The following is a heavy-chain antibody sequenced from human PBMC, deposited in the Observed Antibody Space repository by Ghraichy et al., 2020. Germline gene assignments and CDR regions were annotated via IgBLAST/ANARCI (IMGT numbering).Heavy chain of an antibody. J-gene: IGHJ4*02. D-gene: IGHD3-3*01. Sequence: GGSLRLSCAASGFTFSSYAMSWVRQAPGKGLEWVSAISGSGGSTYYADSVKGRFTISRDNSKNTLYLQMNSLRAEDTAVYYCAKDQAYAIFGVVIPYYFDYWGQGTLVTVSS. V-gene: IGHV3-23*01. CDR1: GFTFSSYA. CDR2: ISGSGGST. CDR3: AKDQAYAIFGVVIPYYFDY.